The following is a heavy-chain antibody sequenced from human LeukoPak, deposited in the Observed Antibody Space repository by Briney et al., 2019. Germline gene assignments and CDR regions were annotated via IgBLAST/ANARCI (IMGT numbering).Heavy chain of an antibody. CDR2: INPSGGST. J-gene: IGHJ6*02. CDR1: GYTFTSYY. CDR3: ARLMVRGVSPCGMDV. Sequence: GASVKVSCKASGYTFTSYYMHWVRQAPGQGLEWMGIINPSGGSTSYAQKFQGRVTMTRDTSTSTVYMELSSLRSEHTAVYYCARLMVRGVSPCGMDVWGQGTTVTVSS. V-gene: IGHV1-46*01. D-gene: IGHD3-10*01.